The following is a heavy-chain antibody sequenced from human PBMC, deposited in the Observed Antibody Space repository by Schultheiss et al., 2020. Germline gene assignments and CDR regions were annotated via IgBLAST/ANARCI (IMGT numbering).Heavy chain of an antibody. CDR1: GFTVSSNY. D-gene: IGHD5-12*01. V-gene: IGHV3-30-3*01. CDR3: ARTYSGYDHTPDY. J-gene: IGHJ4*02. CDR2: ISYDGSNK. Sequence: GGSLRLSCAASGFTVSSNYMSWVRQAPGKGLEWVAVISYDGSNKYYADSVKGRFTISRDNAKNTLYLQMNSLRAEDTAVYYCARTYSGYDHTPDYWGQGTLVTVSS.